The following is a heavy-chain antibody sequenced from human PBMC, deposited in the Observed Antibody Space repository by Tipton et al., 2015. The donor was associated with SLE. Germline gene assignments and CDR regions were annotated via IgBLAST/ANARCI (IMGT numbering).Heavy chain of an antibody. CDR2: ISSSGSTI. CDR3: ARDLTGIGDGDMYFDY. V-gene: IGHV3-48*03. J-gene: IGHJ4*02. CDR1: GFTFSSYE. D-gene: IGHD4-17*01. Sequence: SLRLSCAASGFTFSSYEMNWVRQAPGKGLEWVSYISSSGSTIYYADSVKGRCTISRDNAKNSLYLQMNSLRAEDTAVYYCARDLTGIGDGDMYFDYWGQGTLVTVSS.